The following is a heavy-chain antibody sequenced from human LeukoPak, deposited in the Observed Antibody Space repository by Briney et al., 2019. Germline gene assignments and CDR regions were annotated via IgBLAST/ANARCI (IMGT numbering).Heavy chain of an antibody. CDR2: TYYRSTWYN. CDR3: ARRLTQYDCFDP. CDR1: GDSVSSNSVT. D-gene: IGHD2-2*01. V-gene: IGHV6-1*01. Sequence: SQTLSLTCAISGDSVSSNSVTWNWIRQSPSRGLEWLGRTYYRSTWYNDYAVSVRGRITVNPDTSKNQFSLHLNSVIPEDTAVYYCARRLTQYDCFDPWGQGILVTVSS. J-gene: IGHJ5*02.